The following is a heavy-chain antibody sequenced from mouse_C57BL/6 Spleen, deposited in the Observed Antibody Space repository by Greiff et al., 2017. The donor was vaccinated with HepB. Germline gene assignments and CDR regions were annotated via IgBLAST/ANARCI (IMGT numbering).Heavy chain of an antibody. J-gene: IGHJ1*03. CDR2: IDPNSGGT. V-gene: IGHV1-72*01. D-gene: IGHD2-3*01. Sequence: VQLQQSGAELVKPGASVKLSCKASGYTFTSYWMHWVKQRPGRGLEWIGRIDPNSGGTKYNEKFKSKATLTVDKPSSTAYLQLSSLTSEDSAVYYCASSAGWLLYWYFDVWGTGTTVTVSS. CDR1: GYTFTSYW. CDR3: ASSAGWLLYWYFDV.